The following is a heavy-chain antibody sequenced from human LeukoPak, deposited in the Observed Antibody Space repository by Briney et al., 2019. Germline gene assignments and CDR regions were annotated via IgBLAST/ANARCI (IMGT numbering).Heavy chain of an antibody. V-gene: IGHV4-31*11. J-gene: IGHJ4*02. Sequence: SQSLSLTCAVSGGSIRSGGYDWGWIRQHPGKGMEWIGYIYYNGVTYYHRFLNTRVTTSVTTSKTQFSLMVSSVTAADTAVYYYAREDSRANFDYWGQGTLVTVSS. CDR2: IYYNGVT. CDR3: AREDSRANFDY. D-gene: IGHD3-22*01. CDR1: GGSIRSGGYD.